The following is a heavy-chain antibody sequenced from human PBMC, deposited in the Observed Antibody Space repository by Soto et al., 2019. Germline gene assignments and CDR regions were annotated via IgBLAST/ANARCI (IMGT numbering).Heavy chain of an antibody. CDR2: MNPNSGNT. CDR1: GYTFTSYD. J-gene: IGHJ5*02. Sequence: GASVKVSCKASGYTFTSYDINWVRQATGQGLEWMGWMNPNSGNTGYAQKFQGRVTMTRNTSISTAYMELSSLRSEDTAVYYCASHIVVGYNWFDPWGQGTLVTVSS. V-gene: IGHV1-8*01. D-gene: IGHD3-22*01. CDR3: ASHIVVGYNWFDP.